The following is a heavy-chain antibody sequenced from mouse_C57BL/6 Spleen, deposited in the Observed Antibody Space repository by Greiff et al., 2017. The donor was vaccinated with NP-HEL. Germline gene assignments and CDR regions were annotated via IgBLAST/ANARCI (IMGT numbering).Heavy chain of an antibody. CDR3: AILYDYHYYAMDY. CDR1: GYTFTSYW. CDR2: IHPSDSDT. Sequence: QVQLKQPGAELVKPGASVKVSCKASGYTFTSYWMHWVKQRPGQGLEWIGRIHPSDSDTNYNQKFKGKATLTVDKSSSTAYMQLSSLTSEDSAVYYCAILYDYHYYAMDYWGQGTSVTVSS. V-gene: IGHV1-74*01. D-gene: IGHD2-4*01. J-gene: IGHJ4*01.